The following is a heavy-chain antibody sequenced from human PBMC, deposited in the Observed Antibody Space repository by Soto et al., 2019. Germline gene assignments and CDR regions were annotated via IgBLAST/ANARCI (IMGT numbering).Heavy chain of an antibody. CDR3: ARDVGEAGTSYYYYGMDV. D-gene: IGHD3-10*01. CDR1: GGSISSYY. V-gene: IGHV4-59*01. CDR2: IYYSGST. J-gene: IGHJ6*02. Sequence: PSETLSLTCTVSGGSISSYYWSWIRQPPGKGLEWIGYIYYSGSTNYNPSLKSRVTISVDTSKNQFSLKLSSVTAADTAVYYCARDVGEAGTSYYYYGMDVWGQGTTVTVS.